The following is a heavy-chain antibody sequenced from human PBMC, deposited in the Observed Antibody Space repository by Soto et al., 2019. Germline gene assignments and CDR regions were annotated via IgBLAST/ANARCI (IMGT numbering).Heavy chain of an antibody. V-gene: IGHV3-21*01. J-gene: IGHJ4*02. Sequence: GSLRLPCKASGFTFSSYSMNWVRQAPGKGLEWVSSISSRSTYIYYADSVKGRFTISRDNAKNSLYLQMNSLRAEDTALYYCATAVLLPRSFSDYWGQGTLVTVSS. D-gene: IGHD1-26*01. CDR3: ATAVLLPRSFSDY. CDR1: GFTFSSYS. CDR2: ISSRSTYI.